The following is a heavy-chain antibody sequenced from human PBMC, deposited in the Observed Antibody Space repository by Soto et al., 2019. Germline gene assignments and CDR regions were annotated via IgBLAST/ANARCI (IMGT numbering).Heavy chain of an antibody. Sequence: GGSLRLSCAASGFTFSSYGMHWVRQAPGKGLEWVAVISYDGSNKYYADSVKGRLTISRDNSKNTLYLQMNSLRAEDTAVYYCANGGGVYDILTGYYSRGGYWGQGTLVTVSS. D-gene: IGHD3-9*01. CDR3: ANGGGVYDILTGYYSRGGY. V-gene: IGHV3-30*18. CDR1: GFTFSSYG. J-gene: IGHJ4*02. CDR2: ISYDGSNK.